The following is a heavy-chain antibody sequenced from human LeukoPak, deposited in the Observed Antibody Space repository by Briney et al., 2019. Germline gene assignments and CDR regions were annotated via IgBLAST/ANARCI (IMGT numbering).Heavy chain of an antibody. D-gene: IGHD3-3*01. CDR2: IYGGGST. CDR3: ARDHYDFWSGYSLYGMDV. CDR1: GFTVSSNY. Sequence: GGSLRLSCAASGFTVSSNYMSWVRQAPGKGLEWVSVIYGGGSTYYADSVKGRFTISRDNSKNTLYLQMNSLRAEDTAVYYCARDHYDFWSGYSLYGMDVWGQGTTVTVSS. V-gene: IGHV3-66*01. J-gene: IGHJ6*02.